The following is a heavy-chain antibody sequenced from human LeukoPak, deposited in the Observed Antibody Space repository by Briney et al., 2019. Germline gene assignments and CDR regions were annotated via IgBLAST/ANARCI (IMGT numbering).Heavy chain of an antibody. CDR2: TYYRYKWYN. CDR1: GDSVASNSAA. CDR3: ARSLAGPLDY. Sequence: SQTLSLTCAIAGDSVASNSAAWNCIRQSPSRGLERLGRTYYRYKWYNDYAVSVKSRITFNPDTSKNHFSLQLNSVTPEDTAVYYCARSLAGPLDYWGQGTLVTVSS. V-gene: IGHV6-1*01. J-gene: IGHJ4*02. D-gene: IGHD7-27*01.